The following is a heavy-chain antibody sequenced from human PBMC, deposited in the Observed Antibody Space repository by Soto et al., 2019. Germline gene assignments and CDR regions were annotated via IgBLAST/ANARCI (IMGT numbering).Heavy chain of an antibody. CDR2: INHSGST. CDR3: ARNKLGVRGVIDY. CDR1: GGSFSGYY. J-gene: IGHJ4*02. V-gene: IGHV4-34*01. Sequence: SETLSLTCAVYGGSFSGYYWSWIRQPPGNGLEWIGEINHSGSTNYNPSLKSRVTISVDTSKNQFSLKLSSVTAADTAVYYCARNKLGVRGVIDYWGQGTLVTVSS. D-gene: IGHD3-10*01.